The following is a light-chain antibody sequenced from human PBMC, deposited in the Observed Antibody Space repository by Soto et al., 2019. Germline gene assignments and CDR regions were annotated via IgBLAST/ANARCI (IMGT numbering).Light chain of an antibody. CDR2: DVS. J-gene: IGLJ1*01. Sequence: QSVLTQPRSVSGSPGQSVXISCTGTSSDVGGYNYVSWYQQHPGRAPKLMIYDVSKRPSGVPDRFSGSKSGYTASLTISGLQAEDEADYYCCSYAGRYTYVFGTGTKVTVL. CDR1: SSDVGGYNY. V-gene: IGLV2-11*01. CDR3: CSYAGRYTYV.